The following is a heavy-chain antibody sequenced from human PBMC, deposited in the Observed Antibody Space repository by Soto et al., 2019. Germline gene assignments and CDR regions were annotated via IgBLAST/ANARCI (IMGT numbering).Heavy chain of an antibody. CDR3: ARVPTTVTTPGMDV. Sequence: GGSLRLSCTVSGFTFSSYWMHWVRQAPGEGLMWVSRINPDGSTTSYADSVKGRFTISRDNAKNTLYLQMNSLRVEDTAVYYCARVPTTVTTPGMDVWGQGTTVTVSS. J-gene: IGHJ6*02. D-gene: IGHD4-4*01. CDR1: GFTFSSYW. CDR2: INPDGSTT. V-gene: IGHV3-74*01.